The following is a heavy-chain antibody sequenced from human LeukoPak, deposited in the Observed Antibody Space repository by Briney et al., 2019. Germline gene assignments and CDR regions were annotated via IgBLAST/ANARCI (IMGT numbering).Heavy chain of an antibody. CDR1: GYTFTGYY. CDR3: ARGRFSGYGAD. J-gene: IGHJ4*02. V-gene: IGHV1-2*02. Sequence: ASVKVSCKASGYTFTGYYMHWVRQAPGQGLEWMGWINPNSGGTNYAQKFQGRVTMTRNTSISTAYMELSSLTSDDTAVYYCARGRFSGYGADWGQGTLVTVSS. D-gene: IGHD5-12*01. CDR2: INPNSGGT.